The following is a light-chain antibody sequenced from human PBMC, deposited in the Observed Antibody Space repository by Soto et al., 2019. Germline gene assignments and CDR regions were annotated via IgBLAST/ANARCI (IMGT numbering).Light chain of an antibody. CDR3: SSYTSSSTYV. J-gene: IGLJ1*01. V-gene: IGLV2-14*01. Sequence: SVVTQPATESGSPGQSITNSCTGTSSDVGGYNYVSWYQQHPGKAPKLMIYDVSNRPSGVSNRFSGSKSGNTASLTISGLQAEDEADYYCSSYTSSSTYVFGTGTKVTVL. CDR1: SSDVGGYNY. CDR2: DVS.